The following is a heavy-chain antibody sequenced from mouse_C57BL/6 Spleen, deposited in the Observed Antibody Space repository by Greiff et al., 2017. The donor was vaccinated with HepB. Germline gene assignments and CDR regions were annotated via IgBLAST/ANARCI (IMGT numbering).Heavy chain of an antibody. CDR3: ARSSIITTVVADY. Sequence: VKVVESGAELVKPGASVKISCKASGYAFSSYWMNWVKQRPGKGLEWIGQIYPGDGDTNYNGKFKGKATLTADKSSSTAYMQLSSLTSEDSAVYFCARSSIITTVVADYWGQGTTLTVSS. V-gene: IGHV1-80*01. CDR1: GYAFSSYW. D-gene: IGHD1-1*01. CDR2: IYPGDGDT. J-gene: IGHJ2*01.